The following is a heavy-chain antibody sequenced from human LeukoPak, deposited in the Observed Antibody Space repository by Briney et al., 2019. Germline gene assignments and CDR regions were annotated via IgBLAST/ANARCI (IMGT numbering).Heavy chain of an antibody. V-gene: IGHV3-11*01. D-gene: IGHD2-2*01. Sequence: GGSLRLSCAASGFTFSDYYMSWIRQAPGKGLEWVSCISSSGSTIYYADSVKGRFTISRDNAKNSLYLQMNSLRAEDTAVYYCARDRGGRGIVVVPAAGWLDPWGQGTLVTVSS. CDR2: ISSSGSTI. J-gene: IGHJ5*02. CDR1: GFTFSDYY. CDR3: ARDRGGRGIVVVPAAGWLDP.